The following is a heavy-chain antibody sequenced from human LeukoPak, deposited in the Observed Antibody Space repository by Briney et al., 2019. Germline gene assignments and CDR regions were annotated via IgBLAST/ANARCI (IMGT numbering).Heavy chain of an antibody. CDR2: IYYSGST. J-gene: IGHJ5*02. V-gene: IGHV4-31*02. Sequence: LRLSCAASGFTVSSNYMSWVRQHPGKGLEWIGYIYYSGSTYYNPSLKSRVTISVDTSKNQFSLKLSSVTAADTAVYYCARGIGYCSSTSCSDWFDPWGQGTLVTVSS. CDR1: GFTVSSNY. D-gene: IGHD2-2*01. CDR3: ARGIGYCSSTSCSDWFDP.